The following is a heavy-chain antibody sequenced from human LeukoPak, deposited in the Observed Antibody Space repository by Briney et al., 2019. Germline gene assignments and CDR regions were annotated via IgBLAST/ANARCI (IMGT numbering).Heavy chain of an antibody. Sequence: GGSLRLSCAASGFTFRSYSMNWVRQAPGKGLEWVANIKQDGSEKYYVDSVKGRFTISRDNAKNSLYLQMNSLRAEDTAVYYCARVHDYGDYGSWGQGTLVTVSS. J-gene: IGHJ5*02. D-gene: IGHD4-17*01. V-gene: IGHV3-7*01. CDR3: ARVHDYGDYGS. CDR2: IKQDGSEK. CDR1: GFTFRSYS.